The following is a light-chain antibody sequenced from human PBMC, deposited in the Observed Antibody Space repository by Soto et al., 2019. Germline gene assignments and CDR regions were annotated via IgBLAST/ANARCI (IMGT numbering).Light chain of an antibody. CDR3: QQYGSSRFT. Sequence: EIVLTQSPSTLSLSPGERATLSCRASQSISSSYLAWYQQKPGQAPRLLVYGASSRATGTPDRFSGSGSGTDFTLTISRLEPEDFAVYYCQQYGSSRFTFGPGTKVDIK. V-gene: IGKV3-20*01. CDR2: GAS. CDR1: QSISSSY. J-gene: IGKJ3*01.